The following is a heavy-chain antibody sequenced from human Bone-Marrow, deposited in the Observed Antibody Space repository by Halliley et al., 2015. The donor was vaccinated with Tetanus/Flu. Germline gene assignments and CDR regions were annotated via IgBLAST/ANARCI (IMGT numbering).Heavy chain of an antibody. CDR1: GFTFSSYA. V-gene: IGHV3-23*01. CDR2: ISGSGGST. D-gene: IGHD1-26*01. CDR3: AKASGSYYLLSRSLDY. J-gene: IGHJ4*02. Sequence: SLRLSCAASGFTFSSYAMSWVRQAPGKGLEWVSAISGSGGSTYYADSVKGRFTISRDNSKNTLYLRMNSLRAEDTAVYYCAKASGSYYLLSRSLDYWGQGTLVTVSS.